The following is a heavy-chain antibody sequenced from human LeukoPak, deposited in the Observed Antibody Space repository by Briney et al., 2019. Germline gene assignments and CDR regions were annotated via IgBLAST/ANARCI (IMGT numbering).Heavy chain of an antibody. CDR3: ARVLSSYGDGHWFDP. D-gene: IGHD5-18*01. CDR1: GFTFSSYA. J-gene: IGHJ5*02. V-gene: IGHV3-53*04. CDR2: IYSGGST. Sequence: QPGGSLRLSCAASGFTFSSYAMSWVRQAPGKGLEWVSVIYSGGSTYYADSVKGRFTISRHNSKNTLYLQMNSLRAEDTAVYYCARVLSSYGDGHWFDPWGQGTLVTVSS.